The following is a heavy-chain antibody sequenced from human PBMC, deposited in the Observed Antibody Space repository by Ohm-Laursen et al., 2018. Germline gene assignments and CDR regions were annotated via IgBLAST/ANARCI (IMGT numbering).Heavy chain of an antibody. Sequence: SLRLSCAASGFTFNGFSMNWVRQAPGRGLEWVSSITTSSSAFYGDSVRGRFTISRDNAKKSLYLQMNSLRAEDTAVYYCARDSSGYYRDAFDIWGQGTMVTVSS. CDR1: GFTFNGFS. D-gene: IGHD3-22*01. J-gene: IGHJ3*02. CDR3: ARDSSGYYRDAFDI. CDR2: ITTSSSA. V-gene: IGHV3-21*01.